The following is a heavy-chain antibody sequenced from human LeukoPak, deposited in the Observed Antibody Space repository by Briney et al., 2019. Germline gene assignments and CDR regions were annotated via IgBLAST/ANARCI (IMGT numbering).Heavy chain of an antibody. V-gene: IGHV4-61*02. D-gene: IGHD3-3*01. Sequence: PSETLSLTCTVPGGSISSGSYYWSWIRQPAGKGLEWNGRIYTSGSTNYNPSLKSRVTISVDTSKNQFSLKLSSVTAADTAVYYCARTPHYDFWSGYHDGMDVWGQGTTVTVSS. CDR2: IYTSGST. CDR3: ARTPHYDFWSGYHDGMDV. CDR1: GGSISSGSYY. J-gene: IGHJ6*02.